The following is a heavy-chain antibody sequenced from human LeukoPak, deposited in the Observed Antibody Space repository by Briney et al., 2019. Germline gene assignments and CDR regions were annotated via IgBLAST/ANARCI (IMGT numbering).Heavy chain of an antibody. D-gene: IGHD2-15*01. CDR3: ARDLLGYCSGGSCSHEY. J-gene: IGHJ4*02. V-gene: IGHV1-69*04. CDR1: GGTFSSYT. CDR2: IIPILGIA. Sequence: ASVKVSCKASGGTFSSYTISWVRQAPGQGLEWMGRIIPILGIANYARKFQGRVTITADKSTSTAYMELSSLRSEDTAVYYCARDLLGYCSGGSCSHEYWGQGTLVTVSS.